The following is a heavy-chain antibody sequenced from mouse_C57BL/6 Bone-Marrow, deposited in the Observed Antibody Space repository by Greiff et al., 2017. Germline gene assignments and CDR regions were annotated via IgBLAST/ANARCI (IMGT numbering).Heavy chain of an antibody. Sequence: VQLQQSGAELVRPGASVKLSCTASGFNIQDDYMHWVKQRPEQGLEWIGWIDPENGDTEYASKFQGKATITADTSSNTAYLQLSSLTSEDTAVYYCTVYYSNSHFDYWGQGTTLTVSS. V-gene: IGHV14-4*01. CDR3: TVYYSNSHFDY. J-gene: IGHJ2*01. CDR1: GFNIQDDY. CDR2: IDPENGDT. D-gene: IGHD2-5*01.